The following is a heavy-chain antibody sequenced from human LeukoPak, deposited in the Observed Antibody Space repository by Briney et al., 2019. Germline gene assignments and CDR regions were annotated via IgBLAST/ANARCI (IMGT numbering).Heavy chain of an antibody. J-gene: IGHJ6*04. D-gene: IGHD4-11*01. CDR1: GYTFTSYG. CDR3: ARDKGVFGYSNTDMDV. CDR2: ISAYNGNT. V-gene: IGHV1-18*01. Sequence: ASVKVSCKASGYTFTSYGISWVRQAPGQGLEWMGWISAYNGNTNYAQKLQGRVTMTTDTSTSTAYMELRSLRSDDTAVYNCARDKGVFGYSNTDMDVWGKGTTVTVSS.